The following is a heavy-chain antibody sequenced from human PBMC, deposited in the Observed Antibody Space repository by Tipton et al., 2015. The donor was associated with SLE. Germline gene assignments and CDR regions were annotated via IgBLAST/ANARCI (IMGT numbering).Heavy chain of an antibody. CDR1: GFTFSNAW. CDR3: TTLGKVNWNYYYGMDV. D-gene: IGHD1-1*01. V-gene: IGHV3-15*01. Sequence: SLRLSCAASGFTFSNAWMSWVRQAPGKGLEWVGRIKSKTDGGTTDYAAPVKGRFTISRDDSKNTLYLQMNSLKTEDTAVYYCTTLGKVNWNYYYGMDVWGQGTTVTVSS. J-gene: IGHJ6*02. CDR2: IKSKTDGGTT.